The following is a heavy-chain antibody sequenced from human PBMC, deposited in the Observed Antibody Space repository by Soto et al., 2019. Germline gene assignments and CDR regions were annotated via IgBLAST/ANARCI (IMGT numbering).Heavy chain of an antibody. D-gene: IGHD3-22*01. Sequence: EVQLVESGGGLVQPGGSLRLSCAASGFIVSTNYMSWVRQAPGKGLEWVSVIYSGGSTFYTDSVKGRFTISRDNSKNTLYLQMNSLRAEDTAVFYCARDSSEYGSPFYWGQGTLVTVSS. CDR3: ARDSSEYGSPFY. V-gene: IGHV3-66*01. J-gene: IGHJ4*02. CDR2: IYSGGST. CDR1: GFIVSTNY.